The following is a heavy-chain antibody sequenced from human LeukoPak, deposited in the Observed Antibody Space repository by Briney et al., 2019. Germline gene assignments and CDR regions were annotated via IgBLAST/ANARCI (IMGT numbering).Heavy chain of an antibody. V-gene: IGHV4-59*10. D-gene: IGHD3-10*01. CDR3: ARGYYYGSDYFDY. CDR1: GGSFSGYY. J-gene: IGHJ4*02. Sequence: PSETLSLTCAVYGGSFSGYYWSWIRQPAGKGLEWIGRIYTSGSTNYNPSLKSRVTMSVDTSKNQFSLKLSSVTAADTAVYYCARGYYYGSDYFDYWGQGTLVTVSS. CDR2: IYTSGST.